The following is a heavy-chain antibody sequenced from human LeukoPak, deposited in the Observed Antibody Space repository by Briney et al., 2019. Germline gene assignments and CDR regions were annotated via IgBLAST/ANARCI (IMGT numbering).Heavy chain of an antibody. J-gene: IGHJ4*02. CDR1: GFNFGDYA. V-gene: IGHV3-49*04. CDR3: TRDSRSGYSSRGGDH. D-gene: IGHD6-13*01. CDR2: IRSKAYGGTT. Sequence: GGSLRLSCTASGFNFGDYAMSWVRQAPGKGLEWVGFIRSKAYGGTTEYAASVKGRFTISRDDSKSIAYLQMNSLKTEDTGVYYCTRDSRSGYSSRGGDHWGQGTLVTVSS.